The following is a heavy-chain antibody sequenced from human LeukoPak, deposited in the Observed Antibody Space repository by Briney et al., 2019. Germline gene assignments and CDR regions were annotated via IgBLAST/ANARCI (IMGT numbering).Heavy chain of an antibody. CDR1: GYTLTSYD. V-gene: IGHV1-8*03. Sequence: ASVKVSCKASGYTLTSYDINWVRQATGQGLEWMGWMNPNSGNTGYAQKFQGRVTITRNTSISTAYMELSSLRSEDTAVYYCARGNDYVWGSYRLGGNWFDPWGQGTLVTVSS. D-gene: IGHD3-16*02. J-gene: IGHJ5*02. CDR2: MNPNSGNT. CDR3: ARGNDYVWGSYRLGGNWFDP.